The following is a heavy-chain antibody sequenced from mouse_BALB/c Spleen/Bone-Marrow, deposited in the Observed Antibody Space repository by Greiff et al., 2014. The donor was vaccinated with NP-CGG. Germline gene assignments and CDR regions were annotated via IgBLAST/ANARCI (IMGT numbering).Heavy chain of an antibody. Sequence: VQLQQSGAELVKPGASVKLSCKASGYTFTSYWMHWVKQRPGQGLEWIGEINPSNGRTNYNEKFKSKATLTVDKSSSTAYMQLSSLPSKDSAVYYCARWNYYGSLYWYFDVWGAGTTVTVSS. CDR3: ARWNYYGSLYWYFDV. D-gene: IGHD1-1*01. V-gene: IGHV1S81*02. J-gene: IGHJ1*01. CDR2: INPSNGRT. CDR1: GYTFTSYW.